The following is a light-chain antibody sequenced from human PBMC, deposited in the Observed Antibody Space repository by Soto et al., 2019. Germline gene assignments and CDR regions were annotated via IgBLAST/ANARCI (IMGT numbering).Light chain of an antibody. J-gene: IGKJ4*01. CDR3: QQLYTYPLT. CDR1: QNINTY. Sequence: DIQMTQSPYSLSAAVGDRVTIACRASQNINTYLNWYQQKPGKAPKLLMFDAASLQSGVPSRFSGSGSRTDFTLTITSLQPEDFATYYCQQLYTYPLTFGGGTKVEIK. CDR2: DAA. V-gene: IGKV1-39*01.